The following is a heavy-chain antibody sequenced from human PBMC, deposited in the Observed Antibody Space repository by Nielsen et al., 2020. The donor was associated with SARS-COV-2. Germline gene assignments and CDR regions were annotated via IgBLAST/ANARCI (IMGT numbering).Heavy chain of an antibody. J-gene: IGHJ4*02. D-gene: IGHD6-13*01. CDR3: ARHRGAAGAGNDY. CDR2: IYHSGST. CDR1: GYSISSGYY. Sequence: SETLSLTCTVSGYSISSGYYWGWIRQPPGKGLEWIGSIYHSGSTYYNPSLKSRVTISVDTSKNQFSLKLSSVTAADTAVYYCARHRGAAGAGNDYWGQGTLVTVSS. V-gene: IGHV4-38-2*02.